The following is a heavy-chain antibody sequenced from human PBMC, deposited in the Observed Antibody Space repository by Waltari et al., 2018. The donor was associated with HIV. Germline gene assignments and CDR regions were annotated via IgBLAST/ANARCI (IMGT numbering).Heavy chain of an antibody. J-gene: IGHJ3*02. CDR2: INPNSGGT. Sequence: QVQLEQSGAEVKKPGASVKVSCRAYGDSLTGDYTHCVRHAPGQGREWMGWINPNSGGTNYAQKFQGRVTMTRDTSISTAYMELSRLRSDDTAVYYCARDWQQWLVRGGAFDIWGQGTMVTVSS. CDR3: ARDWQQWLVRGGAFDI. V-gene: IGHV1-2*02. CDR1: GDSLTGDY. D-gene: IGHD6-19*01.